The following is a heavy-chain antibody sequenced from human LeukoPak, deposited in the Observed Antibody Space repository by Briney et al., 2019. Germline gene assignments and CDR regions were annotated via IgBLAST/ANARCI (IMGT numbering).Heavy chain of an antibody. CDR2: IHHSGIT. D-gene: IGHD6-13*01. J-gene: IGHJ5*02. CDR1: GGSISSSNW. CDR3: ARVSPYSSSWYWFDP. V-gene: IGHV4-4*02. Sequence: SGTLSLTCAVSGGSISSSNWWSWVRQPPGKGLEWIGSIHHSGITYYNPSLKSRVSISIDTSKNQFSLKLTSLTAADTAVYYCARVSPYSSSWYWFDPWGQGTLVTVSS.